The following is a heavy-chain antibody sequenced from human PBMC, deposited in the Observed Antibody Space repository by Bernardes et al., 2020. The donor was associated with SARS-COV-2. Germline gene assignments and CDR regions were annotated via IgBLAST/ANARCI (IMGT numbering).Heavy chain of an antibody. D-gene: IGHD5-12*01. J-gene: IGHJ3*02. V-gene: IGHV4-4*02. CDR1: GGSISSSNW. CDR2: IYHIGSI. Sequence: VTLSLTCDVSGGSISSSNWWSWVRDPPVKGLEWIGEIYHIGSINYNPSLKIRVTISVDKSKNQFFLKLSSVTAADTAVYYCSREAGIVATLRGAFDILGQGTMVTVSS. CDR3: SREAGIVATLRGAFDI.